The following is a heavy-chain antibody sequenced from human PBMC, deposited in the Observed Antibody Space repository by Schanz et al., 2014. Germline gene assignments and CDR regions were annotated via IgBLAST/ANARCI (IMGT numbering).Heavy chain of an antibody. CDR2: MNPNSGNT. D-gene: IGHD3-9*01. V-gene: IGHV1-8*01. CDR3: AKVDRTRYYDMDV. Sequence: QVQLVQSGAEEKKPGVSVKVSCKASGYTFTSYDINWVRQATGQGLEWMGWMNPNSGNTGYAQKFQGRVTMTADKSTSTVYREVSGLRSEDTTVYYCAKVDRTRYYDMDVWAGGTTVTVSS. CDR1: GYTFTSYD. J-gene: IGHJ6*04.